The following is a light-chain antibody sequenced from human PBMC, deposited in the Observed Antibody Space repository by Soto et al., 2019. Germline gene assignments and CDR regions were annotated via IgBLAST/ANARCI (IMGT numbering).Light chain of an antibody. J-gene: IGKJ4*01. Sequence: EIVMTQSPATLSVSPGERATLSCGASQSVSSNLAWYQQKPGQAPRLLISDASTRATGIPARFNGSGSGTEFTLAISSLQSEDFAIYYCHQYNTWPLTFGGGTKVEIK. V-gene: IGKV3-15*01. CDR2: DAS. CDR1: QSVSSN. CDR3: HQYNTWPLT.